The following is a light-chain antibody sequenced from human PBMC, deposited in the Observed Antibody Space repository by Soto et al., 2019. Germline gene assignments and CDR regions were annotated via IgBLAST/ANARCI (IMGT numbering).Light chain of an antibody. Sequence: ALTQPASVSGSPGQSITISCTGTSSDIGGYKYVSWYQQNPDKAPKLMIYDVSYRPSGVSDRFSGSKSGNTASLTISGLQAQDEADYYCSSYTSINNHVLGNGTKVTVL. CDR2: DVS. CDR3: SSYTSINNHV. J-gene: IGLJ1*01. CDR1: SSDIGGYKY. V-gene: IGLV2-14*01.